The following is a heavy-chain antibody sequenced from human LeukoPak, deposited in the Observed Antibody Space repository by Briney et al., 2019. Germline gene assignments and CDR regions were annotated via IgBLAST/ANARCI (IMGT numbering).Heavy chain of an antibody. CDR3: ARRSAYGSGSYYVDY. V-gene: IGHV1-8*03. Sequence: ASVKVSCKASGYTFTAYYMHWVRQVPGQGLEWMGWMNPNSGNTGYAQKFQGRVTITRNTSITTTYMELSSLRSEDTAVYYCARRSAYGSGSYYVDYWGQGTLVTVSS. D-gene: IGHD3-10*01. J-gene: IGHJ4*02. CDR1: GYTFTAYY. CDR2: MNPNSGNT.